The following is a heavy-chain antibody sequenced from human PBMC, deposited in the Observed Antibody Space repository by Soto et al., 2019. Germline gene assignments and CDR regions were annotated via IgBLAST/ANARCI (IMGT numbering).Heavy chain of an antibody. V-gene: IGHV1-46*01. CDR2: INPSGGST. CDR1: GYTFITYY. J-gene: IGHJ6*02. D-gene: IGHD1-1*01. Sequence: ASVKVSCKASGYTFITYYMHWVRQAPGQGFEWMGFINPSGGSTSYAQKFQARVTMTRDTSTSTVYMELSSLRSEDTAVYYCARVNPGNNLYYYYGLDVWGQVTSVTVSS. CDR3: ARVNPGNNLYYYYGLDV.